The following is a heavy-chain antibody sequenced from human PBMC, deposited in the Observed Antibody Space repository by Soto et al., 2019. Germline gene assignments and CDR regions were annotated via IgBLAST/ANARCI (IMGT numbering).Heavy chain of an antibody. V-gene: IGHV6-1*01. J-gene: IGHJ4*02. CDR1: GVSVSSNSAA. CDR2: TYYRSKWYN. D-gene: IGHD1-26*01. Sequence: QVQLQQSGPGLVKPSQTLSLTCAISGVSVSSNSAAWNWIRQSPSRGLEWMGRTYYRSKWYNDYPVSDKNQITINPSTSKNQFSLQRNSVPPEITAVYYRATDLRGATTGGGFDYWGQGTLVTVSS. CDR3: ATDLRGATTGGGFDY.